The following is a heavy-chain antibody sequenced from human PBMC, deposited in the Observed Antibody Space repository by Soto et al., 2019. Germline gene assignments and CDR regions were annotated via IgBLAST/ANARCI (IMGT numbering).Heavy chain of an antibody. D-gene: IGHD3-22*01. J-gene: IGHJ4*02. CDR2: IWYDGSNK. V-gene: IGHV3-33*01. Sequence: GESLKISFAASGFTFSSHGMHWVRQAPGKGLEWVAVIWYDGSNKYYADSVKGRFTISRDNSKNTLYLQMNSLRAEDTAVYYCARGFYDSSGYDYWGQGTLVTVSS. CDR1: GFTFSSHG. CDR3: ARGFYDSSGYDY.